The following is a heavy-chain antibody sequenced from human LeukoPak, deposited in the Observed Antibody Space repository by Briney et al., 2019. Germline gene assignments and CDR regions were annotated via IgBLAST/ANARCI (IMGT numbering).Heavy chain of an antibody. CDR3: AKDLGVGATPAYFQH. J-gene: IGHJ1*01. V-gene: IGHV3-23*01. D-gene: IGHD1-26*01. CDR1: GFTFSSYA. Sequence: GGSLRLSCAASGFTFSSYAMGWVRQAPGKGLERVSAISGSGGSTYYADSVKGRFTISRDNSKNTLYLQMNSLRAEDTAVYYCAKDLGVGATPAYFQHWGQGTLVTVSS. CDR2: ISGSGGST.